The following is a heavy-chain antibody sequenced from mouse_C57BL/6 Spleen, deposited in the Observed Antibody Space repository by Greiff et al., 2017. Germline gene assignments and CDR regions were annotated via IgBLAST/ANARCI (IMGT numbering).Heavy chain of an antibody. V-gene: IGHV1-4*01. CDR3: ARSYGSTLFAY. D-gene: IGHD1-1*01. Sequence: QVQLKQSGAELARPGASVKMSCKASGYTFTSYTMHWVKQRPGQGLEWIGYINPSSGYTKYNQKFKDKATLTADKSSSTAYMQLSSLTSEDSAVYYCARSYGSTLFAYWGQGTLVTVSA. J-gene: IGHJ3*01. CDR2: INPSSGYT. CDR1: GYTFTSYT.